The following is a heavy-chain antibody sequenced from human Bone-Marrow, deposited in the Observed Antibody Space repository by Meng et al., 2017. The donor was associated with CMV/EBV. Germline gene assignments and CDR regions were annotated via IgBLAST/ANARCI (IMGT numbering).Heavy chain of an antibody. Sequence: ISSGGYYWSWIRQHPGKGLEWIGYIYYSGSTYYNPSLRSRVTISVDTSKNQFSLKLSSVTAADTAVYYCARTKYYDFWSGIGEWFDPWGQGTLVTVSS. J-gene: IGHJ5*02. D-gene: IGHD3-3*01. CDR3: ARTKYYDFWSGIGEWFDP. CDR1: ISSGGYY. V-gene: IGHV4-31*02. CDR2: IYYSGST.